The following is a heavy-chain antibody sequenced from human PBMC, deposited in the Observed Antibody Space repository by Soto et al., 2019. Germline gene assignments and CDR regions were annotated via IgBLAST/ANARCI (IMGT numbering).Heavy chain of an antibody. Sequence: QINWKVSGPTLMKPTQTLTQTCTFAGFSLSTSGGGVGWIRQPPGKALEWLALIYWDDDKRYSPSLKSRLTITKDTSKNQVVLTMTNMDPVDTATYYCAHKAGSLWFGDAFDIWGQGTMVTVSS. CDR3: AHKAGSLWFGDAFDI. CDR2: IYWDDDK. J-gene: IGHJ3*02. V-gene: IGHV2-5*02. D-gene: IGHD3-10*01. CDR1: GFSLSTSGGG.